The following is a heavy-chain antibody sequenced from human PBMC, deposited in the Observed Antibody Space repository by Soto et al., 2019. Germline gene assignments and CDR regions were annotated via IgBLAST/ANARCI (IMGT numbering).Heavy chain of an antibody. D-gene: IGHD3-9*01. V-gene: IGHV3-23*01. J-gene: IGHJ6*02. CDR2: ISGSGGST. Sequence: VQLLESGGDLVQPGGYLRLSCEASGCTISNYAMSRVRQAPGKGLEWVSVISGSGGSTNYADSAKGRFTISRDNSMDTLYLQMNSLRAEDTAVYYCARVFYYDILTGKSYNMDVWGQGTTVIVSS. CDR1: GCTISNYA. CDR3: ARVFYYDILTGKSYNMDV.